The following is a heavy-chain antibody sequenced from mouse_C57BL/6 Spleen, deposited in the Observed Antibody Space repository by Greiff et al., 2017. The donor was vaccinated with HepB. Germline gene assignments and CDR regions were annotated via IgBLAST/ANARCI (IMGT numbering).Heavy chain of an antibody. Sequence: EVMLVESGGGLVKPGGSLKLSCAASGFTFSSYAMSWVRQTPEKRLEWVATISDGGSYTYYPDNVKGRFTISRDNAKNNLYLQMSQLKSEDTAMYYCARDLPYYGSSSWYFDVWGTGTMVTVSS. V-gene: IGHV5-4*01. D-gene: IGHD1-1*01. CDR2: ISDGGSYT. CDR1: GFTFSSYA. J-gene: IGHJ1*03. CDR3: ARDLPYYGSSSWYFDV.